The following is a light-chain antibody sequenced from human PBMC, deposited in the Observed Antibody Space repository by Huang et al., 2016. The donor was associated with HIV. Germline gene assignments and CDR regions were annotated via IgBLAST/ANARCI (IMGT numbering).Light chain of an antibody. Sequence: EIVLTQSPATLSLSPGERATLSCRASQSISSYLAWYQQKPRQAPRLLIYDASNRATGIPSRFSGSGSGTDFTLTISRLAPEDCAVYYCQQRSNWPPGFGGGTKVEIK. CDR2: DAS. CDR1: QSISSY. J-gene: IGKJ4*02. CDR3: QQRSNWPPG. V-gene: IGKV3-11*01.